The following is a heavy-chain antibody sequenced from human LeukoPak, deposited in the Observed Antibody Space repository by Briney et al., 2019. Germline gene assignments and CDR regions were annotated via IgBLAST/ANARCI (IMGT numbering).Heavy chain of an antibody. CDR2: LSSDGRST. V-gene: IGHV3-74*01. Sequence: GSLRLSCEVSGFTVSTYWMHWVRQGPGKGLEWVARLSSDGRSTNYADFVKGRATISRDNAKNTLFLEMSGLRADDTAVYYCARSYNYRFDYWGQGTLVVVSS. CDR3: ARSYNYRFDY. CDR1: GFTVSTYW. D-gene: IGHD3-22*01. J-gene: IGHJ4*02.